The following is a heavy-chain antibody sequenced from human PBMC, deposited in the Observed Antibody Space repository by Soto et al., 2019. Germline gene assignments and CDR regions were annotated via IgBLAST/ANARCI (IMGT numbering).Heavy chain of an antibody. V-gene: IGHV3-33*01. CDR3: ARDIGDHTSRWTDAFDI. D-gene: IGHD6-13*01. CDR1: GFTFSNYG. J-gene: IGHJ3*02. Sequence: AVGSLRLSCAASGFTFSNYGMHWVRQAPGKGLEWVAVIWYDGSNTYFADSVEGRFTISKDNSKNTLFLQMNSLRAEDTAVYYCARDIGDHTSRWTDAFDIWGQGTMVTVSS. CDR2: IWYDGSNT.